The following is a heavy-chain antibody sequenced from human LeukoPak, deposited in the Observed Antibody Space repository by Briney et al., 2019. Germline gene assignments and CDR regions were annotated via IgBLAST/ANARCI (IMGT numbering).Heavy chain of an antibody. J-gene: IGHJ4*02. CDR2: IRSNGDNT. CDR3: VRGTGY. Sequence: GGSLRLSCSVSGLTFSTYVMHWVRQAPGKGLEYVSAIRSNGDNTYYADSVKGRFTISRDNSKNTLYLQMSSLRADDTAVYYCVRGTGYWGQGTLVTVTS. V-gene: IGHV3-64D*06. CDR1: GLTFSTYV.